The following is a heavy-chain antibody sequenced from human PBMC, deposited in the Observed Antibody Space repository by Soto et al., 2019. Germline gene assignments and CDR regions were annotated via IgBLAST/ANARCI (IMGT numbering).Heavy chain of an antibody. CDR2: ISAYSGDT. D-gene: IGHD6-25*01. CDR1: GYACTPYG. Sequence: QVQLVQSEAEVKKPGASVKVSCMASGYACTPYGITWVRQAPGQGLQWMGWISAYSGDTTYAPNLQGRVTMTTDTSTSTAYMELRSLSSDATAVYYCARVGHGYQYGRYYFHHSGMDVWGQATTVTVSS. V-gene: IGHV1-18*01. CDR3: ARVGHGYQYGRYYFHHSGMDV. J-gene: IGHJ6*02.